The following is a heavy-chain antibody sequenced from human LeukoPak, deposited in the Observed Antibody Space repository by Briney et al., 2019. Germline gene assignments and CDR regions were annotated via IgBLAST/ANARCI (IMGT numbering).Heavy chain of an antibody. CDR1: GGSINSGGYY. D-gene: IGHD6-19*01. CDR2: IHYSGTT. CDR3: ARLKYSSGWN. J-gene: IGHJ4*02. Sequence: SETLSLTCTVSGGSINSGGYYWSWIRQHPGKGLEWIGNIHYSGTTYYNPSLNSRLTMSVDTPKNQFSLKLSSVTAADTAVYYCARLKYSSGWNWGQGTLVTVSS. V-gene: IGHV4-31*03.